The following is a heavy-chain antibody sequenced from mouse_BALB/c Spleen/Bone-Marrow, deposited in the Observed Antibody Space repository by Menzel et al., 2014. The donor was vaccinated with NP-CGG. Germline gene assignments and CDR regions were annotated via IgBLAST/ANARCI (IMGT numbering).Heavy chain of an antibody. CDR1: GYTFSNYW. CDR2: IYPGNSDT. V-gene: IGHV1-5*01. J-gene: IGHJ2*01. CDR3: TTLARTNFDY. D-gene: IGHD3-1*01. Sequence: VQLQQSGTVLARPGAAVKMSCKASGYTFSNYWMHWVKQRPGQGLEWIGTIYPGNSDTTYNQKLKGKAKLTAVTSTSTAYMDLSSLTNEGSAVYYCTTLARTNFDYWGQGTTLTVSS.